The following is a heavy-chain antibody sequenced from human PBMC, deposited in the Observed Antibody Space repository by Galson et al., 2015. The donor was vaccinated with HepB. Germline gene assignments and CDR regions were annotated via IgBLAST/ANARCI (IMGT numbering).Heavy chain of an antibody. CDR3: ANAGGYDSSGSKGY. CDR1: RFTFSSYG. Sequence: SLRLSCAASRFTFSSYGMHWVRQAPGKGLEWVAVISYDGSNKYYADSVKGRFTISRDNSKNTLYLQMNSLRAEDTAVYYCANAGGYDSSGSKGYWGQGTLVTVSS. CDR2: ISYDGSNK. V-gene: IGHV3-30*18. D-gene: IGHD3-22*01. J-gene: IGHJ4*02.